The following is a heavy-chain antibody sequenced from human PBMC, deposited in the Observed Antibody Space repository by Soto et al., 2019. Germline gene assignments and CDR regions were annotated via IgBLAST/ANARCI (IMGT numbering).Heavy chain of an antibody. CDR1: GFTFSSYA. D-gene: IGHD2-2*01. Sequence: GGSLRLSCAASGFTFSSYAMSWVRQAPGKGLEWVSAISGSGGSTYYADSVKGRFTISRDNSKNTLYLQMNSLRAEDTDVYYRAKDSDIGVVQTGRDVWGKGTTVPVSP. CDR3: AKDSDIGVVQTGRDV. J-gene: IGHJ6*04. V-gene: IGHV3-23*01. CDR2: ISGSGGST.